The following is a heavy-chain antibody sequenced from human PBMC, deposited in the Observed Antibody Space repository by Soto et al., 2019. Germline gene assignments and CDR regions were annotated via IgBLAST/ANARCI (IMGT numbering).Heavy chain of an antibody. Sequence: EVQLLESGGGLVQPGGSLRLSCAASGFTFSSYAMSWVRQAPGKGLEWVSAISGSGGSTYYADSVKGRFTISRDNSKNTLYLERESRRAEDTAVYYCAKVINGSETNDAFDIWGQGTMVTVSS. CDR3: AKVINGSETNDAFDI. J-gene: IGHJ3*02. CDR1: GFTFSSYA. V-gene: IGHV3-23*01. CDR2: ISGSGGST. D-gene: IGHD1-26*01.